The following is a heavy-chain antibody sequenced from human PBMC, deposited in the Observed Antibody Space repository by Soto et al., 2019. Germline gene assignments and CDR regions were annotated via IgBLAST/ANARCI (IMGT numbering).Heavy chain of an antibody. CDR2: IIPILGIA. CDR3: AGPSVVVPAATWYGMDV. Sequence: QVQLVQSGAEVKKPGSSVKVSCKASGGTFSSYTISWVRQAPGQGLEWMGRIIPILGIANYAQKFQGRVTITADKSTSTAYMELSSLRSEDTAVYYCAGPSVVVPAATWYGMDVWGQGTTVTVSS. D-gene: IGHD2-2*01. CDR1: GGTFSSYT. V-gene: IGHV1-69*02. J-gene: IGHJ6*02.